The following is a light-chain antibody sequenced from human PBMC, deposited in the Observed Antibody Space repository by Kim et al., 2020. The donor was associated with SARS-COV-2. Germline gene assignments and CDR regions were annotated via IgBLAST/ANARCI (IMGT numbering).Light chain of an antibody. CDR3: QQRSNWPPFT. Sequence: PGQSATLCCRASNDVTNFLNGYQQRRGQAPRLLIYDGSKRATGIPARFSGSGSGTDFTLTISSLEREDFAVDYCQQRSNWPPFTFGGGTKVDIK. J-gene: IGKJ4*01. V-gene: IGKV3-11*01. CDR1: NDVTNF. CDR2: DGS.